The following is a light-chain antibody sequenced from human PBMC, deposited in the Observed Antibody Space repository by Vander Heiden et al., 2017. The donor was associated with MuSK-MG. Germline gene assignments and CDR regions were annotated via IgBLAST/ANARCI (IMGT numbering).Light chain of an antibody. CDR2: DAS. V-gene: IGKV1-5*01. CDR3: QQYKSPAFT. Sequence: DIQMTQSPSTLSASVGDRVTITCRASQSISSWLAWYQQKPGKAPKLLIYDASSLESGVPSRFSGSGSGTEFTLTISSLQPDDFATYYCQQYKSPAFTFGPGTKVDIK. CDR1: QSISSW. J-gene: IGKJ3*01.